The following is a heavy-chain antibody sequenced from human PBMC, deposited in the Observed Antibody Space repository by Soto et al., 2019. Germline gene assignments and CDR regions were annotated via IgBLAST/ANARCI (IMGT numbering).Heavy chain of an antibody. CDR1: GGSISNPIFY. CDR3: AGRTSLTSVEIFSGGLSGYNWVDP. CDR2: IFYNGNS. V-gene: IGHV4-39*01. D-gene: IGHD3-3*01. J-gene: IGHJ5*01. Sequence: SGTLFLTCTVFGGSISNPIFYWALVPQPPGKGLEWIGIIFYNGNSYYNPSLKSRVTMSVDTSQNQFSLKLSSVTAADTAVYYCAGRTSLTSVEIFSGGLSGYNWVDPWGRGTLVTVSS.